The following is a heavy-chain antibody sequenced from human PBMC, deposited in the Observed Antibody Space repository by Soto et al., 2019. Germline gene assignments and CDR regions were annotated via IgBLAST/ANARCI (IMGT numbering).Heavy chain of an antibody. CDR3: AAILLWFGEPNGYDY. J-gene: IGHJ4*02. CDR1: GYTFTSYA. CDR2: INAGNGNT. V-gene: IGHV1-3*01. Sequence: ASVKVSCKASGYTFTSYAMRWVRQAPGQRLEWMGWINAGNGNTKYSQKFQGRVTITRDTSASTAYMELSSLRSEDTAVYYCAAILLWFGEPNGYDYWGQGTLVTVSS. D-gene: IGHD3-10*01.